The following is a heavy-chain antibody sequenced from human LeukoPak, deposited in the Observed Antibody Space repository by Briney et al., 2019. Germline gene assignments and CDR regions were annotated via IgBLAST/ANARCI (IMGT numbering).Heavy chain of an antibody. D-gene: IGHD1-26*01. J-gene: IGHJ3*01. CDR3: AKDVSVVGAHDSFDV. Sequence: GWSLRLSCAASGFRFSSYDMQWVRQAPGKGLEWLTVIPYDGNTIYYADFLKGGYHIPRHISKHTLHLQMNSQRFEDTTVYYCAKDVSVVGAHDSFDVWGQGTMVTVSS. V-gene: IGHV3-30*18. CDR1: GFRFSSYD. CDR2: IPYDGNTI.